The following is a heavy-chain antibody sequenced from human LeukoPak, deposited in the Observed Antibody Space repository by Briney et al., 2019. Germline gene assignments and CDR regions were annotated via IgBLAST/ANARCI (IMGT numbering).Heavy chain of an antibody. J-gene: IGHJ4*02. D-gene: IGHD2-15*01. CDR1: GGTFSSYA. CDR2: IIPIFGTA. V-gene: IGHV1-69*06. Sequence: ASVKVSCKASGGTFSSYAISWVRQAPGQGLEWMGGIIPIFGTANYAQKFQGRVTITADKSTSTAYMELSSLRSEDTAVYYCARVPLVVVVAATLFFDYWGQGTLVTVSS. CDR3: ARVPLVVVVAATLFFDY.